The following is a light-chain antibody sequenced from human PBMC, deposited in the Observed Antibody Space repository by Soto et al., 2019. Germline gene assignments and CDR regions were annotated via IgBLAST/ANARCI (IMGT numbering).Light chain of an antibody. CDR2: GAS. CDR3: QQHNNWHPLFT. CDR1: QSVSSN. V-gene: IGKV3D-15*01. J-gene: IGKJ3*01. Sequence: EIVMTQSPATLSVSPGERATLSCRASQSVSSNLAWYQQKPGQAPRLLIYGASTRATGIPARFSGSGSGAEFTRTISRLQSEYFAVYYCQQHNNWHPLFTFGPGTKGDI.